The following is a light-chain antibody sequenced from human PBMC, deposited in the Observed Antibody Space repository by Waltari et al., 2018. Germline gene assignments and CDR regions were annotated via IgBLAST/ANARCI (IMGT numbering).Light chain of an antibody. V-gene: IGKV4-1*01. Sequence: DIVMTQSPDSLAVSLGERATINCKSSQSILYSSNNKHYLAWYQQKPGQPPKLLIYWASNRESGVPDRFSGSGSGTDFTLTISSLQAEDVAVYYCQQNYNIPYTFGQGTKLEIK. CDR3: QQNYNIPYT. CDR1: QSILYSSNNKHY. J-gene: IGKJ2*01. CDR2: WAS.